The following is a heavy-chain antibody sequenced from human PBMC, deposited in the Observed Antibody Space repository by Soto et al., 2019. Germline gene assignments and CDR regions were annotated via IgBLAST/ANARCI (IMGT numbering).Heavy chain of an antibody. CDR3: ARGRSTTGYDDMDV. D-gene: IGHD4-17*01. J-gene: IGHJ6*02. CDR1: GFTFSSYG. CDR2: IWYDGSNK. V-gene: IGHV3-33*01. Sequence: GGSLRLSCAASGFTFSSYGMHWVRQAPGKGLEWVAVIWYDGSNKYYADSVKGRFTISGDKYKNSLYLQMNSMRAEDTAVYYWARGRSTTGYDDMDVWGQGTTVTVSS.